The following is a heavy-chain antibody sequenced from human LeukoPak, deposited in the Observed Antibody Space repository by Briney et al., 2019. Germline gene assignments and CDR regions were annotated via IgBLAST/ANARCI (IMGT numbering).Heavy chain of an antibody. J-gene: IGHJ4*02. D-gene: IGHD5-18*01. Sequence: GGSLRLSCAASGFTFSSYWMSWVRQAPGKGLEWVANIKQDGSEKYYVDSVKGRFTISRDNAKNSLYLQMNSLRAEDTAVYYCARVGYSYGFPAGFDYWGQGTLVTVSS. CDR3: ARVGYSYGFPAGFDY. V-gene: IGHV3-7*01. CDR2: IKQDGSEK. CDR1: GFTFSSYW.